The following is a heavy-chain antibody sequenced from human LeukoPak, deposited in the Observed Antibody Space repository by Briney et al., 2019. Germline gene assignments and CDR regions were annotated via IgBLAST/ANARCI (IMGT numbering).Heavy chain of an antibody. CDR1: GFTVSSNY. V-gene: IGHV3-53*05. Sequence: GGSLRLSCAASGFTVSSNYMSWVRQAPGKGLEWVSVIYSGGSTYYADSVKGRFTISRDNSKNTLYLQMNSLRAEDTAVYYCAKDPTPVTHYYYYYMDVWGKGTTVTISS. CDR2: IYSGGST. CDR3: AKDPTPVTHYYYYYMDV. J-gene: IGHJ6*03. D-gene: IGHD4-17*01.